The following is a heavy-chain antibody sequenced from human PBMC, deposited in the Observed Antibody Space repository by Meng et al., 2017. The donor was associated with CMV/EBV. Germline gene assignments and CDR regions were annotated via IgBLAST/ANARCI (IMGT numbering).Heavy chain of an antibody. V-gene: IGHV1-46*01. CDR3: AVTYYYDSSGYPFDY. Sequence: ASVKVSCKASGYTFTSYYMHWVRQAPGQGLEWMGIINPSGGSTSYAQKFQGRVTMTRDTSISTAYMELSRLRSDDTAVYYCAVTYYYDSSGYPFDYWGQGTLVTVSS. CDR1: GYTFTSYY. J-gene: IGHJ4*02. CDR2: INPSGGST. D-gene: IGHD3-22*01.